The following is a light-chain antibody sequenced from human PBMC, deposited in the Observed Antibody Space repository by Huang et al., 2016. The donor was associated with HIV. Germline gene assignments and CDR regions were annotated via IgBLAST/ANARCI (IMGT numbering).Light chain of an antibody. CDR3: QQSYSTLLT. J-gene: IGKJ4*01. CDR1: QSISSY. CDR2: ASS. V-gene: IGKV1-39*01. Sequence: DIQMTQSPSSLSASVGDRVTMTCRASQSISSYLNCYQQKPGKAPKLLLYASSSLQSGVPSRFSGSGSGTDFTLTISSLQPEDFATYYCQQSYSTLLTFGGGTKVEIK.